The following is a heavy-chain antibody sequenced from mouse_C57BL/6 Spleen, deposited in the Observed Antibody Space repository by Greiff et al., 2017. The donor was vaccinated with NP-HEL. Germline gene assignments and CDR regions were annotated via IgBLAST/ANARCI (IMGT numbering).Heavy chain of an antibody. CDR1: GFTFTDYY. V-gene: IGHV7-3*01. CDR3: ARYKRGYDDYAMDD. D-gene: IGHD2-3*01. J-gene: IGHJ4*01. Sequence: EVKLVESGGGLVQPGGSLSLSCAASGFTFTDYYMSWVRQPPGKALEWLGFIRNKANGYTTEYSASVKGRFTISRDNSQSILYLQMNALRAEDSATYYCARYKRGYDDYAMDDWGQGTSVTVSS. CDR2: IRNKANGYTT.